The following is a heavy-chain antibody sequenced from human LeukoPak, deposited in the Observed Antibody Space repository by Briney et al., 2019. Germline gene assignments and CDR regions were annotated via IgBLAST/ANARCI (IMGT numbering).Heavy chain of an antibody. D-gene: IGHD2-21*02. V-gene: IGHV1-2*02. Sequence: ASVKVSCKASGYTFTGYYMHWVRQAPGQGLEWMGWINPNSGGTNYAQKFQGRVTMTRDTSISTAYMELSRLRSDDTAVYYCARGPEDLPVVVTAIEYSQHWGQGTLVTVSS. CDR1: GYTFTGYY. CDR3: ARGPEDLPVVVTAIEYSQH. CDR2: INPNSGGT. J-gene: IGHJ1*01.